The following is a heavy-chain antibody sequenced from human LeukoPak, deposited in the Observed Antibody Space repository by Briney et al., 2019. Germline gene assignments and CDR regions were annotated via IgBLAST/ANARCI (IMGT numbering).Heavy chain of an antibody. CDR3: AKGPKLTTNYYYYMDV. CDR2: INWNGGST. J-gene: IGHJ6*03. Sequence: GGSLRLSCAASGFTFDDYGMSWVRQAPGKGLEWVSGINWNGGSTGYADSVKGRFTISRDNSKNTLYLQMNSLRAEDTAVYYCAKGPKLTTNYYYYMDVWGKGTTVTVSS. D-gene: IGHD1-14*01. CDR1: GFTFDDYG. V-gene: IGHV3-20*04.